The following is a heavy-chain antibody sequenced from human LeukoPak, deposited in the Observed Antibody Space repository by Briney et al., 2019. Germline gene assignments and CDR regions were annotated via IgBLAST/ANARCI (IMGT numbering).Heavy chain of an antibody. CDR1: GFTFSSYN. D-gene: IGHD6-19*01. CDR2: ISGSGGST. Sequence: GGSLRLSCAASGFTFSSYNMNWVRQAPGKGLEWVSAISGSGGSTYYADSVKGRFTISRDNSKNTLYLQMNSLRAEDTAVYYRARDFIGIAVAGTAWGQGTLVTVSS. J-gene: IGHJ5*02. CDR3: ARDFIGIAVAGTA. V-gene: IGHV3-23*01.